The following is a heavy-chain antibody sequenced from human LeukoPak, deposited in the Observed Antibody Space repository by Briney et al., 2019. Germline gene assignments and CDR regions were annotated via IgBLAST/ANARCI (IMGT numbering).Heavy chain of an antibody. J-gene: IGHJ4*02. CDR3: ARLRGRYCSSTSCYAFDY. Sequence: SETLSLTCAVYGGSFSGYYWSWIRQPPGKGLEWIGEINHSGSTNYNPSLKSRVTISVDTSKNQFSLKLSSVTAADTAVYYCARLRGRYCSSTSCYAFDYWGQGTLVTVSS. CDR2: INHSGST. V-gene: IGHV4-34*01. CDR1: GGSFSGYY. D-gene: IGHD2-2*01.